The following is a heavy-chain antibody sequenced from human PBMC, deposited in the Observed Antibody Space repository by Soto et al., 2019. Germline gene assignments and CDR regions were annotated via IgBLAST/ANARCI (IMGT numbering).Heavy chain of an antibody. CDR1: GGSISSGGYY. CDR3: ARVDRLRYFDW. D-gene: IGHD3-9*01. J-gene: IGHJ4*02. Sequence: SETLSLTCTVSGGSISSGGYYWSWIRQHPGKGLEWIGFIYYSGSTYYNPSLKSRVTISVDTSKNQFSLKLSSVTAADTAVYYCARVDRLRYFDWWGQGTLVTVSS. V-gene: IGHV4-31*03. CDR2: IYYSGST.